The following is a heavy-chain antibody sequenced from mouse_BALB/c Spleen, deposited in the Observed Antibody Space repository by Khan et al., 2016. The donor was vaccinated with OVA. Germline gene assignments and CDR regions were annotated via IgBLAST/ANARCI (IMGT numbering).Heavy chain of an antibody. V-gene: IGHV2-6-5*01. D-gene: IGHD1-1*02. Sequence: QVQLKQSGPGLVAPSQSLSITCSVSGFSLTDYGVSWIRQPPGKGLEWLGVIWGGGSTYYNSVLESRLSISKDNSKSPVFLKMNSLQTDETAMYYGVKGLWSYYYAVDYWGQGTSVTVSS. J-gene: IGHJ4*01. CDR3: VKGLWSYYYAVDY. CDR2: IWGGGST. CDR1: GFSLTDYG.